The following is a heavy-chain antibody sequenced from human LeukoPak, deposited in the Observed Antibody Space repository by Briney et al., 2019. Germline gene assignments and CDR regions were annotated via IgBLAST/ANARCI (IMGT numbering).Heavy chain of an antibody. CDR1: GYSISSGYY. V-gene: IGHV4-38-2*01. Sequence: SETLSLTCAVSGYSISSGYYWGWLRQPPGKGLEWIGSIYHSGSTYYNPSLKSQVTISVDTSKNQFSLKLTSVTAADTAVYYCARGYSSSWYLNWFDPWGQGTLVTVSS. D-gene: IGHD6-13*01. J-gene: IGHJ5*02. CDR3: ARGYSSSWYLNWFDP. CDR2: IYHSGST.